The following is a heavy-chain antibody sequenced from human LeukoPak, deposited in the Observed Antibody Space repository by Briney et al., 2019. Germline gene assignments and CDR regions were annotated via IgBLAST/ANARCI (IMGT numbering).Heavy chain of an antibody. CDR3: ARGRYCSADICAGGDAFDI. CDR2: IYTRGST. CDR1: GGSINKYY. J-gene: IGHJ3*02. Sequence: SETLSLTCTVSGGSINKYYWSWIRQPAGKGLEWIGRIYTRGSTNYNPSLKSRVTMSVDMSKNQFSLKLSSVTAADTAVYYCARGRYCSADICAGGDAFDIWGQGTMVSVSS. V-gene: IGHV4-4*07. D-gene: IGHD2-15*01.